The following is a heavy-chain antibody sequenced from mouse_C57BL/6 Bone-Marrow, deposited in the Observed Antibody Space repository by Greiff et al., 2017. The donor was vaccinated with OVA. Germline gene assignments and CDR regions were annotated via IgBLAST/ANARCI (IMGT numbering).Heavy chain of an antibody. V-gene: IGHV1-19*01. CDR2: INPYNGGT. J-gene: IGHJ2*01. CDR1: GYTFTDYY. D-gene: IGHD1-1*01. Sequence: VQLKESGPVLVKPGASVKMSCKASGYTFTDYYMNWVKQSHGKSLEWIGVINPYNGGTSYNQKFKGKATLTVDKSSSTAYMELNSLTSEDSAVYYCARRDYGSSPDYWGQGTTLTVSS. CDR3: ARRDYGSSPDY.